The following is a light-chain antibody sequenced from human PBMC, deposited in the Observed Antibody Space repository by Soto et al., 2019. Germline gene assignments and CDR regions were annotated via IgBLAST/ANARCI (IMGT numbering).Light chain of an antibody. J-gene: IGLJ2*01. CDR2: SNH. CDR3: STWDDSLRGLV. V-gene: IGLV1-44*01. Sequence: QSVLTQPPSASGAPGQGISISCSGSSSNIGVNSLSWYRQVPGTAPKLLIFSNHQRPSGVPDRFSGTKSGTSASLAISGLQSEDEADYYCSTWDDSLRGLVFGGGTKLTVL. CDR1: SSNIGVNS.